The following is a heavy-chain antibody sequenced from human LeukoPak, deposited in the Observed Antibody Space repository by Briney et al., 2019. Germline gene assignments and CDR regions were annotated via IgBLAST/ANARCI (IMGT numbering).Heavy chain of an antibody. CDR1: GGSISSHY. Sequence: PSETLSLTCTVSGGSISSHYWSWIRHPPGKGLEWIGYIYYSGSTNYNPSLKSRVTISVDTSKNQFSLKVSSVTAADTAVYYCARRSIAAAGNYFDYWGQGTLVTVSS. V-gene: IGHV4-59*08. CDR2: IYYSGST. D-gene: IGHD6-13*01. J-gene: IGHJ4*02. CDR3: ARRSIAAAGNYFDY.